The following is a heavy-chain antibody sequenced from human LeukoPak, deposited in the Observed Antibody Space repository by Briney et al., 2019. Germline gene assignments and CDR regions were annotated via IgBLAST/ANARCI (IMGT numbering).Heavy chain of an antibody. D-gene: IGHD3-10*01. Sequence: ASVKVSCKASGYTFTTYYIHWVRQAPGQGLEWMGLINPSGGSTSYAQKFQGRVTMTRDTSTSTVYMELSSLRSEDTAVYYCARAWFGELPPDDAFDIWGQGTMVTVSS. CDR1: GYTFTTYY. V-gene: IGHV1-46*01. CDR2: INPSGGST. CDR3: ARAWFGELPPDDAFDI. J-gene: IGHJ3*02.